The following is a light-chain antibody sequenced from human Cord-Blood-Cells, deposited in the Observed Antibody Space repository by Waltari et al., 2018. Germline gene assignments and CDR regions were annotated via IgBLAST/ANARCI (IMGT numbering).Light chain of an antibody. J-gene: IGLJ2*01. V-gene: IGLV2-14*01. CDR2: EVS. Sequence: QSALTQPASVSGSPGQSIPISCTGTSSDVGGYNDVSWYQQHPGKAPKLMIYEVSNRPSGVSNRFSGSKSGNTASLTISGLQAEDEANYYCSSYTSSSTVVFGGGTKLTVL. CDR3: SSYTSSSTVV. CDR1: SSDVGGYND.